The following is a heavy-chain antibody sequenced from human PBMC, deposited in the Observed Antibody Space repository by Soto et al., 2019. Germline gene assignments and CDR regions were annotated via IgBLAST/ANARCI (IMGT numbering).Heavy chain of an antibody. J-gene: IGHJ4*02. D-gene: IGHD3-9*01. CDR3: ARGDILTGYSH. CDR2: INHRGST. V-gene: IGHV4-34*01. Sequence: SETLSLTCAVYGGSFSGYYWSWIRQPPGKGLEWIGEINHRGSTKCIPSLKSRVTISVDTSKNQISLKLSSVTAADTAVYYCARGDILTGYSHWGQGTLVTDSS. CDR1: GGSFSGYY.